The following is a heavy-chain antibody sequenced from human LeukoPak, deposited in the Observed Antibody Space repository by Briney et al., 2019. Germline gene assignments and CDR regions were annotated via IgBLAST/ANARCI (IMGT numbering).Heavy chain of an antibody. CDR2: IKQDGSEK. J-gene: IGHJ6*02. Sequence: GGSLRLSCAASGFTFSSYWMSWVRQAPGKGLEWVANIKQDGSEKYYVDSVKGRFTISRDNAKNSLYLQMNSLRAEDTAVYYCARETDYPYCSGGSCYRSPIYYYYGMDVWGQGTTVTVSS. D-gene: IGHD2-15*01. CDR3: ARETDYPYCSGGSCYRSPIYYYYGMDV. V-gene: IGHV3-7*01. CDR1: GFTFSSYW.